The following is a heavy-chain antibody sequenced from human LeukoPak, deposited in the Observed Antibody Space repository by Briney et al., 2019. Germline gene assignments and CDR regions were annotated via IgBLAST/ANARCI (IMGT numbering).Heavy chain of an antibody. D-gene: IGHD6-25*01. V-gene: IGHV1-2*02. Sequence: ASVKVSCKASGYTFTSYAMNWVRQAPGQGFEWMGWINPNSGGTNYAQKFQGRVTMTRDTSISTVYMDLSSLRSDDTAVYYCVRGSGGGYWGQGTLVTVSS. CDR2: INPNSGGT. J-gene: IGHJ4*02. CDR3: VRGSGGGY. CDR1: GYTFTSYA.